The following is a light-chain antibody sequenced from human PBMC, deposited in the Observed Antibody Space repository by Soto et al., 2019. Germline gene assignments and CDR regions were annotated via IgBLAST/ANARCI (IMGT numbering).Light chain of an antibody. CDR2: AAS. Sequence: DIQMTQSPSSLSASVGDRVTITCRASQGISNYLAWYQHKPGKVPKLLIYAASTLQSGVPSRFSGSGSGTDFTLTISSLQPEDVATYYCQNHYRAPRLTFGGGTKLEIK. CDR3: QNHYRAPRLT. V-gene: IGKV1-27*01. J-gene: IGKJ4*01. CDR1: QGISNY.